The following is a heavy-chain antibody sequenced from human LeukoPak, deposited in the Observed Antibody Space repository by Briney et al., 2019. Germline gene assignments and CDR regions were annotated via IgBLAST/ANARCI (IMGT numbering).Heavy chain of an antibody. CDR1: GGSFSGYY. CDR3: ARGRYSSTGNWFDP. CDR2: IYYSGST. Sequence: PSETLSLTCAVYGGSFSGYYWSWIRQPPGKGLEWIGSIYYSGSTYYNPSLKSRVTISVDTSKNQFSLKLSSVTAADTAGYYCARGRYSSTGNWFDPWGQGTLVTVSS. V-gene: IGHV4-34*01. J-gene: IGHJ5*02. D-gene: IGHD6-13*01.